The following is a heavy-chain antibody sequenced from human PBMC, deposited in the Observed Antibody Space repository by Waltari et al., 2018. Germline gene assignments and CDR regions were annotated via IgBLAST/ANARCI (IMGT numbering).Heavy chain of an antibody. V-gene: IGHV3-30-3*01. CDR3: ARDLMAVGAITREGVDD. CDR2: KAYDGSNK. CDR1: GFTFSSYA. Sequence: QVQLVQSGGGVVQPGRSLRLSCAASGFTFSSYAMHWVRQAPGKGLGGGAVKAYDGSNKCYADSVRGRFTISRDNSKSTLFLQMSSLRADDTAVYYCARDLMAVGAITREGVDDWGQGSLVTVSS. J-gene: IGHJ4*02. D-gene: IGHD6-19*01.